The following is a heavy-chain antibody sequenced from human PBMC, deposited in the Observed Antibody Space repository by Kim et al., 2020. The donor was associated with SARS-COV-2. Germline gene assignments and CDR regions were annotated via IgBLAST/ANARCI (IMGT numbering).Heavy chain of an antibody. V-gene: IGHV1-18*01. CDR1: GYTFTSYG. D-gene: IGHD2-2*03. CDR3: ARGSGYCTSTDCYLGNY. CDR2: ISPYNGNT. J-gene: IGHJ4*02. Sequence: ASVKVSCKASGYTFTSYGINCVRQAPGQGLEWMGWISPYNGNTNYVQKFQGRVTMTTDTSTSTAYMELRSLRSDDTAVYYCARGSGYCTSTDCYLGNYWGQGTLVSVSS.